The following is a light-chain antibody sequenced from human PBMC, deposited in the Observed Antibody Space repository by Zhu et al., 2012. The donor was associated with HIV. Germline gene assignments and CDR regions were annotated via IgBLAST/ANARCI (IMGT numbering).Light chain of an antibody. CDR2: GAS. J-gene: IGKJ4*01. V-gene: IGKV3-20*01. CDR1: QSVSSSY. CDR3: QQYSDWPLT. Sequence: EIVLTQSPGTLSLSPGERATLSCRASQSVSSSYLAWYQQKPGQAPRLLIYGASNRATDIPDRFSGSGSGTDFTLTISSLQSEDFAVYYCQQYSDWPLTFGGGTKVGI.